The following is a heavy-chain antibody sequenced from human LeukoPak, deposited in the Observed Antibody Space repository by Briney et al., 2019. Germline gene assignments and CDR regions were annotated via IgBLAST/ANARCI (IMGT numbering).Heavy chain of an antibody. V-gene: IGHV1-2*02. CDR3: ARQRHDYGDYGVLSSWFDP. Sequence: SVKVSCKASGYTFTGYYMHWVRQAPGQGLEWMGWINPNSGGTNYAQKFQGRVTMTRDTSISTAYMELSRLRSDDTAVYYCARQRHDYGDYGVLSSWFDPWGQGTLVTVSS. D-gene: IGHD4-17*01. CDR2: INPNSGGT. J-gene: IGHJ5*02. CDR1: GYTFTGYY.